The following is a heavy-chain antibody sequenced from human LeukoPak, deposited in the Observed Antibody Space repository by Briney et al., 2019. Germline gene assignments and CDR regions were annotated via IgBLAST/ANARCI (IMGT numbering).Heavy chain of an antibody. CDR1: GFTFNNYA. CDR2: ISTSGDST. J-gene: IGHJ4*02. V-gene: IGHV3-21*06. Sequence: GGSLRLSCAASGFTFNNYAMSWVRQAPGKGLEWVAYISTSGDSTKYADSVEGRFTISRDSAENSLYLLMNSLRVEDTAVYYCVKNGWLDYWGQGILVTVSS. D-gene: IGHD6-19*01. CDR3: VKNGWLDY.